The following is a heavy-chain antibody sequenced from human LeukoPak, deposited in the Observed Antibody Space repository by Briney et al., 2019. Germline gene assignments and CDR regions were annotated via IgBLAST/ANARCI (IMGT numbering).Heavy chain of an antibody. D-gene: IGHD3-10*01. CDR1: GFTFRKSW. J-gene: IGHJ4*02. V-gene: IGHV3-74*01. Sequence: SLSPSSTTSGFTFRKSWLPSVRQAPRKGPLWVSRINRDGSGRNYADSVKGRFTISRDNAKNTLYLQMDSLRPEDTAVYHCARARGGPYKYWGPGTLVIASS. CDR3: ARARGGPYKY. CDR2: INRDGSGR.